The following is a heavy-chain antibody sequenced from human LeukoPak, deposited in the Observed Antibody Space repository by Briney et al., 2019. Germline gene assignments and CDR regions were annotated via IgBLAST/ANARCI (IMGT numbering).Heavy chain of an antibody. J-gene: IGHJ4*02. CDR3: ARDRITVVRNPLDY. CDR2: INPSGGST. CDR1: GYTFTSFY. D-gene: IGHD3-10*01. V-gene: IGHV1-46*01. Sequence: ASVKASCKASGYTFTSFYMHWVRQAPGQGLEWMGIINPSGGSTSYAQKFQGRITMTRDTSTSTVYMEVSSLRSEDTAVYYCARDRITVVRNPLDYWGQGTLVTVSS.